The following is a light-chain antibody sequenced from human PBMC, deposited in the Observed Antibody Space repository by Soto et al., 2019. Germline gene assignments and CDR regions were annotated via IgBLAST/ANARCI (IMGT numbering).Light chain of an antibody. Sequence: QSVLTQPASVSGSPGQSITISCTGTSSDVGSYNLVSWYQHHPGKAPKLMIYEGSKRPSGVSNRFSGSKSGNTASLTISGLQAEDEGDYYCSSYTNSNILHYVFGTGTKVTVL. V-gene: IGLV2-14*02. CDR3: SSYTNSNILHYV. CDR2: EGS. J-gene: IGLJ1*01. CDR1: SSDVGSYNL.